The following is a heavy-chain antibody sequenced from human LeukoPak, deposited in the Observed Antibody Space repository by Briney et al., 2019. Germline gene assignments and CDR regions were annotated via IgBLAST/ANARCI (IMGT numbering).Heavy chain of an antibody. Sequence: ASVKVSCKASGGTFSSYAISWVRQAPGQGLEWMGRIIPIFGIANYAQKFQGRVTITADKSTSTAYMELSSLRSEDTAVYYCARDRGYPDSYYFDYWGQGTLVTVSS. CDR2: IIPIFGIA. J-gene: IGHJ4*02. CDR3: ARDRGYPDSYYFDY. V-gene: IGHV1-69*04. D-gene: IGHD3-22*01. CDR1: GGTFSSYA.